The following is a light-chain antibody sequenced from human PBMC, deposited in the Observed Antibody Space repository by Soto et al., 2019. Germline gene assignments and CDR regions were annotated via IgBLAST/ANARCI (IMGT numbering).Light chain of an antibody. CDR3: QHFVNSLTWT. Sequence: TQSPSSLSASVGDRVTITCRASQSISSYLAWYQQKPGQAPRLLIYGASSRATGVPDRFSGGGSGTDLTLTISRLEPEDFAVYYCQHFVNSLTWTFGQGTKVDIK. V-gene: IGKV3-20*01. CDR2: GAS. CDR1: QSISSY. J-gene: IGKJ1*01.